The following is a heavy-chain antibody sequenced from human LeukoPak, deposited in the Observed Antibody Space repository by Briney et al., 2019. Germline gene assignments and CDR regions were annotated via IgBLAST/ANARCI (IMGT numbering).Heavy chain of an antibody. J-gene: IGHJ4*02. CDR3: ARGTSYYGSGTYYSSLYFDY. CDR2: IYTSGST. CDR1: GGSISSAGYY. D-gene: IGHD3-10*01. V-gene: IGHV4-61*02. Sequence: SQTLSLTCTVPGGSISSAGYYWSWIRQPAGKGLEWIGRIYTSGSTNYNPSLKSRVTISVDTSKNHFSLKLTSVTAADTAVYYCARGTSYYGSGTYYSSLYFDYWGQGTLVTVSS.